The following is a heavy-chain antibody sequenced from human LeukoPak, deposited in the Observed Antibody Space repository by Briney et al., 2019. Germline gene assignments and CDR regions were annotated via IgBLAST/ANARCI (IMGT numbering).Heavy chain of an antibody. CDR2: IQYDGSNK. V-gene: IGHV3-30*02. J-gene: IGHJ4*02. D-gene: IGHD3-10*01. CDR1: GFTFSSYW. Sequence: GGSLRVSCAASGFTFSSYWMSWVRQAPGKGLEWVAYIQYDGSNKQYADSVKGRFTISRDNSKNALHLQMDSLRAEDTAVYYCVKDWESGYYGLWYYFAYWGQGTLVTVSS. CDR3: VKDWESGYYGLWYYFAY.